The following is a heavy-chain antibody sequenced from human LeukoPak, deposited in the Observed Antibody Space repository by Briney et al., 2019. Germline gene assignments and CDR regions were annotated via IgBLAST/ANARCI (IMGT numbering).Heavy chain of an antibody. Sequence: PSETLSLTCTVSGGSISSSSYYWGWIRQPPGKGLDWIGSIYYSGSTYYNPSLKSRVTISVDTSKNQFSLKLSSVTAADTAVYYCARAGYSGSYHDAFDIWGQGTMVTVSS. CDR3: ARAGYSGSYHDAFDI. D-gene: IGHD1-26*01. V-gene: IGHV4-39*07. CDR1: GGSISSSSYY. CDR2: IYYSGST. J-gene: IGHJ3*02.